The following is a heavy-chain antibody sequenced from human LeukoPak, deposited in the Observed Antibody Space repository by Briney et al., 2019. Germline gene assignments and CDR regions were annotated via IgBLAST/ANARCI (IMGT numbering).Heavy chain of an antibody. Sequence: PSETLSLTCTVPGGSINNYFWSWIRQPPGKALEWIGYIYYLGSTNHNPSLKSRVAISVDTSKNQFSLKLSSVTAADTAVYYCARERREYYYDSSGYYYPDAFDIWGQGTMVTVSS. CDR3: ARERREYYYDSSGYYYPDAFDI. J-gene: IGHJ3*02. D-gene: IGHD3-22*01. V-gene: IGHV4-59*01. CDR1: GGSINNYF. CDR2: IYYLGST.